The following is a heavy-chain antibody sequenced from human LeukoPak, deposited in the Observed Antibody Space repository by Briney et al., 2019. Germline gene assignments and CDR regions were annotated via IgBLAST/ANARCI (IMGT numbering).Heavy chain of an antibody. J-gene: IGHJ4*02. Sequence: SETLSLTCTVSGGSISSGDYYWSWIRQPPGTGLEWIGYIYYSGSTYYNPSLKSRVTISVDTSKNQFSLKLSSVTAADTAVYYCARAPSYDYVWGSYRPPYYFDYWGQGTLVTVSS. V-gene: IGHV4-30-4*01. CDR1: GGSISSGDYY. CDR2: IYYSGST. CDR3: ARAPSYDYVWGSYRPPYYFDY. D-gene: IGHD3-16*02.